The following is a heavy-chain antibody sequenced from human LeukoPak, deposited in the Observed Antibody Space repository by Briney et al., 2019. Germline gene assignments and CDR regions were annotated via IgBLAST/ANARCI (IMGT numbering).Heavy chain of an antibody. CDR1: GGTFSSYA. CDR2: IIPILGIA. Sequence: GASVKVSCKASGGTFSSYAISWVRQAPGQGLEWMGRIIPILGIANYAQKFQGRVTITADKSTSTAYMELSSPRSEDTAVYYCARVTTVETYFDYWGQGTLVTVSS. J-gene: IGHJ4*02. CDR3: ARVTTVETYFDY. D-gene: IGHD4-23*01. V-gene: IGHV1-69*04.